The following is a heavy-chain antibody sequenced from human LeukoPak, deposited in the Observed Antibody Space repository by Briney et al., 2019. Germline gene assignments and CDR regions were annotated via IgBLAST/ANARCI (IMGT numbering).Heavy chain of an antibody. Sequence: GGSLRLSCAASGFTLSSYAMSWVRQAPGRGLEWVSTISDTGNTYHADSVKGRFTISRDSSKNTLFLQMNRLRPEDAAVYYCAKAPVTTCRGAFCYPFDYWGLGTLVTVSS. CDR3: AKAPVTTCRGAFCYPFDY. V-gene: IGHV3-23*01. CDR2: ISDTGNT. D-gene: IGHD2-15*01. J-gene: IGHJ4*02. CDR1: GFTLSSYA.